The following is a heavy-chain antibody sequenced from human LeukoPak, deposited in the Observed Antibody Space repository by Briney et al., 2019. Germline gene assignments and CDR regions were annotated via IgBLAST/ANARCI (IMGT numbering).Heavy chain of an antibody. CDR2: IYYSGST. CDR1: GGSFSGYY. D-gene: IGHD3-22*01. J-gene: IGHJ4*02. Sequence: SETLSLTCAVYGGSFSGYYWSWIRQPPGKGLEWIGYIYYSGSTNYNPSLKSRVTISVDTSKNQFSLKLSSVTAADTAVYYCAGDTLYYYDSSGYYYAPLDYWGQGTLVTVSS. V-gene: IGHV4-59*01. CDR3: AGDTLYYYDSSGYYYAPLDY.